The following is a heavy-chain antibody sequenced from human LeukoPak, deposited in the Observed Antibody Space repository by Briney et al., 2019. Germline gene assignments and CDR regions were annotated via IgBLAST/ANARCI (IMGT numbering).Heavy chain of an antibody. CDR3: AGTVTRYYFDD. Sequence: PGGSLRLSCAASGFTFSSYAMSWVRQAPGQGLEWVSAISGSGSSTYYADSVKGRFTISRDNSKNTLYLQMNSLRAEDTAVYYCAGTVTRYYFDDWGQGTLVTVSS. V-gene: IGHV3-23*01. CDR2: ISGSGSST. J-gene: IGHJ4*02. CDR1: GFTFSSYA. D-gene: IGHD4-17*01.